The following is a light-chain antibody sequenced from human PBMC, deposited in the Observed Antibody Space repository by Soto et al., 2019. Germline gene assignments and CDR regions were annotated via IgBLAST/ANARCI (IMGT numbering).Light chain of an antibody. V-gene: IGKV3-11*01. Sequence: EIVLTQSPATLSLSPGERVTLSCRASQSVSSYLAWYQQKLGQAPRLLIYDASNRATGIPARFSGSGSGTDFTLTISRLEPEDVAVYYCQQYDSSPRTFGQGTKV. CDR3: QQYDSSPRT. CDR2: DAS. CDR1: QSVSSY. J-gene: IGKJ1*01.